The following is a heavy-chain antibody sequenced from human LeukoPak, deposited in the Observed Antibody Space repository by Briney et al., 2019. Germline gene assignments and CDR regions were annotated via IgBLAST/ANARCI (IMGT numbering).Heavy chain of an antibody. Sequence: GESLKISCKSSGYTFTHDWIGWVRQMPGKGLEWMGIIYPGDSDTRYSPSFQGQVTISADKSISTAYLQWSSLKASDTAMYYCATYVRDCSSTSCYSYYFDYWGQGTLVTVSS. V-gene: IGHV5-51*01. CDR3: ATYVRDCSSTSCYSYYFDY. J-gene: IGHJ4*02. D-gene: IGHD2-2*01. CDR1: GYTFTHDW. CDR2: IYPGDSDT.